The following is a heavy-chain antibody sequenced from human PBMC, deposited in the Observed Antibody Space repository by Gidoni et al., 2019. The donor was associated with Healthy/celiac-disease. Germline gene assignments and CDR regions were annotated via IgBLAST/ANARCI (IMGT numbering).Heavy chain of an antibody. CDR3: ASRRLEWGWDYGMDV. CDR2: INPNSGGT. J-gene: IGHJ6*02. Sequence: QVQLVQSGAEVKKPGASVKVSCKASGYTFTGYYRHWVRQAPGQGLGWMGWINPNSGGTNYAQKFQGRVTMTRDTSISTAYMELSRLRSDDTAVYYGASRRLEWGWDYGMDVWGQGTTVTVSS. V-gene: IGHV1-2*02. CDR1: GYTFTGYY. D-gene: IGHD2-15*01.